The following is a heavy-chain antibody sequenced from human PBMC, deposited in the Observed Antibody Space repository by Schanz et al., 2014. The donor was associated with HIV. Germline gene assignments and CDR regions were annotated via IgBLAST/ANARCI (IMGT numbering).Heavy chain of an antibody. CDR3: ARAPPREQWLIGYYGMDV. J-gene: IGHJ6*02. V-gene: IGHV1-2*02. D-gene: IGHD6-19*01. CDR1: GYSFTGFF. Sequence: QVQLVRSGVEVKKPGASVKVSCKASGYSFTGFFLHWVRQAPGQGLEWMGWINPNRGGTNYAQKYLGRVTMTRDTSISTAYIELSSLTSDDTAVYYCARAPPREQWLIGYYGMDVWGQGTTVTVSS. CDR2: INPNRGGT.